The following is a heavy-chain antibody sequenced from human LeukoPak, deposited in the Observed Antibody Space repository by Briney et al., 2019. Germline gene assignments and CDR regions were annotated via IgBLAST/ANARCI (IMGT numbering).Heavy chain of an antibody. D-gene: IGHD2/OR15-2a*01. CDR1: GDIVSSNSAA. CDR2: TFYRTNWYN. J-gene: IGHJ3*02. CDR3: ARGSFYTFDI. Sequence: SLTLSLTCGISGDIVSSNSAAWNWIRQSPSRGLEWLGRTFYRTNWYNDYAPSVKSRITVNPDTSENQFSLQLNSVTPEGTAVYYCARGSFYTFDIWGQGTMVTASS. V-gene: IGHV6-1*01.